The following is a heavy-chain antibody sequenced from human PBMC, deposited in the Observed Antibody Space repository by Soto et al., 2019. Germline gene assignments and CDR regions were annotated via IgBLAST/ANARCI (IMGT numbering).Heavy chain of an antibody. CDR3: ARDSGSRLHLGQLSFYYYYYYMDV. J-gene: IGHJ6*03. CDR1: GYTFTGYA. V-gene: IGHV1-3*01. Sequence: QVQLVQSGAEVKKPGASVKVSCKASGYTFTGYAMHWVRQDPGQRLEWMGWINAGNGNTKYSQKFQGRVTITRDTSASTAYMELSSLRSEDTAVHYCARDSGSRLHLGQLSFYYYYYYMDVWGKGTTVTVSS. D-gene: IGHD3-16*02. CDR2: INAGNGNT.